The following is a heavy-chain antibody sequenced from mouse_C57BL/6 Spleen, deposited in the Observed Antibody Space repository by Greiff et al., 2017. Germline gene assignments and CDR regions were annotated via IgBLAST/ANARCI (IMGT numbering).Heavy chain of an antibody. V-gene: IGHV5-6*01. CDR2: ISSGGSYH. CDR1: GFTFSSYG. CDR3: ARQGRYGSAMDY. Sequence: EVMLVESGGDLVKPGGSLKLSCAASGFTFSSYGMSWVRQTPDKRLEWVATISSGGSYHYYPDSVKGRFTISRDNAKNTLYLQMSSLKSEDTAMYYCARQGRYGSAMDYWGQGPSVTVSS. J-gene: IGHJ4*01. D-gene: IGHD1-1*01.